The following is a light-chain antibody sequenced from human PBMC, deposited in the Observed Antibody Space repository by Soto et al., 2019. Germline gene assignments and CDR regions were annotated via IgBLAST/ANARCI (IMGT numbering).Light chain of an antibody. Sequence: SYELTQPPSVSVAPGKTATITCGGNNIGIKSVHWYQQKPGQAPVLVIYYDSDRPSGIPERFSGSNSGNTATLTISRVEAGDEADYFCQVWDSRSDHVVFGGGTKLTVL. CDR2: YDS. CDR1: NIGIKS. V-gene: IGLV3-21*04. CDR3: QVWDSRSDHVV. J-gene: IGLJ2*01.